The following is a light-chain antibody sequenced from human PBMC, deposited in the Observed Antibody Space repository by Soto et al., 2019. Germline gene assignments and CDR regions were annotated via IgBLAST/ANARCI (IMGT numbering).Light chain of an antibody. CDR1: QGIRND. J-gene: IGKJ1*01. CDR2: AAS. CDR3: LQHSTYPLT. V-gene: IGKV1-17*01. Sequence: DIQMTQFPSSLSSSVGDRVTITCRASQGIRNDLGWYQQKQGKAPKRLIYAASSLQSGVPSRFSGSGSGTEFTLAISSLQPEDSATFYCLQHSTYPLTFGQGTKVEIK.